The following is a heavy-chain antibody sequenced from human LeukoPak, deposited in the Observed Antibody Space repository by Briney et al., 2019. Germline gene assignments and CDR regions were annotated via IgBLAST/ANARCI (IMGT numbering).Heavy chain of an antibody. Sequence: PGGSLRLSCAASGFTFSSYWMSWVRQAPGKGLEWVANIKQDGSEKYYVDSVKGRFTISRDNAKNSLYLQMNSLRAGDTAVYYCARDDVLSLGISFDLWGRGTLVTVSS. CDR2: IKQDGSEK. CDR1: GFTFSSYW. J-gene: IGHJ2*01. D-gene: IGHD3-10*02. CDR3: ARDDVLSLGISFDL. V-gene: IGHV3-7*01.